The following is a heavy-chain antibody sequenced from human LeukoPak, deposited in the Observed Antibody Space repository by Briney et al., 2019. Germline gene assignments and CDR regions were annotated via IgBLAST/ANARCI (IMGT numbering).Heavy chain of an antibody. Sequence: SVKVSCKASGGTFSSYAISWVRQAPGQGLEWMGGIIPIFGTANYAQKFQGRVTITADESTSTAYMELSSLRSEDTAVYYCASLHSSGYFAFDIWGQGTMVTVSS. CDR3: ASLHSSGYFAFDI. CDR2: IIPIFGTA. D-gene: IGHD6-19*01. CDR1: GGTFSSYA. V-gene: IGHV1-69*13. J-gene: IGHJ3*02.